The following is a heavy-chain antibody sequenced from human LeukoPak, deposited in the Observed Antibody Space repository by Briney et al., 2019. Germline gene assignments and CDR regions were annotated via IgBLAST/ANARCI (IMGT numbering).Heavy chain of an antibody. Sequence: PGGSLRLSCAASGFTFSSYAMSWVRQAPGKGLEWVSAISGSGGSTYYADSVKGRFTISRDNSKNTLHLQMNSLRAEDTAVYYCAKDVYRQVVVVTAERNWGQGTLVTVSS. J-gene: IGHJ4*02. CDR2: ISGSGGST. D-gene: IGHD2-21*02. CDR3: AKDVYRQVVVVTAERN. CDR1: GFTFSSYA. V-gene: IGHV3-23*01.